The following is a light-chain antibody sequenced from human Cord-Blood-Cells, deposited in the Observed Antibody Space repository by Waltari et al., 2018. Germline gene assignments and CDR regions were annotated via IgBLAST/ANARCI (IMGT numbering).Light chain of an antibody. CDR1: QSISSY. V-gene: IGKV1-39*01. Sequence: DIQMTQSPSSLSASVGDRVTITCRASQSISSYLNWYQQKPGKAPKLLIYDASSLQSGVPSRFSGSGSGTDFTLTISSLQPEDFATYYGQQSYSTPFTFGPGTKVDIK. CDR2: DAS. CDR3: QQSYSTPFT. J-gene: IGKJ3*01.